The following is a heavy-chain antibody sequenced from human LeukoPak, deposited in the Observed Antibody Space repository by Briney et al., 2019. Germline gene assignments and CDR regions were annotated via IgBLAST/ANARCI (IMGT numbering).Heavy chain of an antibody. CDR3: ARDPDGSGNYS. CDR2: IYYSGST. J-gene: IGHJ5*02. Sequence: SETLSLTCTVSGGSISSYYWSWIRQPPGKGLEWIGYIYYSGSTNYNPSLKGRVTISVDTSKNQFSLKLSSVTAADTAVYYCARDPDGSGNYSWGQGTLVTVSS. V-gene: IGHV4-59*01. CDR1: GGSISSYY. D-gene: IGHD3-10*01.